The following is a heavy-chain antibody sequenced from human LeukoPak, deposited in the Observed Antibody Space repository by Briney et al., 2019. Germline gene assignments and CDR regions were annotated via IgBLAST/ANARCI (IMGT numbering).Heavy chain of an antibody. CDR1: GGSISSYY. J-gene: IGHJ4*02. V-gene: IGHV4-59*12. Sequence: KPSETLSLTCTVSGGSISSYYWSWIRQPPGKGLEWIGYIYYSGSTNYNPSLKSRVTISVDTSKNQFSLKLSSVTAADTAVYYCARGRRITMVRGALDYWGQGTLVTVSS. D-gene: IGHD3-10*01. CDR2: IYYSGST. CDR3: ARGRRITMVRGALDY.